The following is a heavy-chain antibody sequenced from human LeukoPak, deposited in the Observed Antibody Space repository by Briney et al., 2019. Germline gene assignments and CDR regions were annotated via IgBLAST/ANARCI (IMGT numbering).Heavy chain of an antibody. J-gene: IGHJ4*02. CDR3: ARNPGGIGDY. CDR2: ISGSSSST. V-gene: IGHV3-48*02. D-gene: IGHD4-23*01. CDR1: GFTFSIYS. Sequence: PAGGSLRLSCAASGFTFSIYSMNWVRQAPGKGLEWVSFISGSSSSTFYADSVKGRFTVSRDNAKNTLYLQMNSLRDEDTAVYYCARNPGGIGDYWGQGTLVTVSS.